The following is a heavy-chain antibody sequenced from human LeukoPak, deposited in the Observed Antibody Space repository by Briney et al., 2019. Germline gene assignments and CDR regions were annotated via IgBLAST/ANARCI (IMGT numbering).Heavy chain of an antibody. CDR2: INPNSGAT. Sequence: ASVKVSCKASGYIFTDYYMHWVRQAPGQGREWLGWINPNSGATNYAQKFQGRVTMTRDTSITTVYMARRSLISDDTAVYYCASPAGSNYDVLTGPGYCDYWGEGTLVTVSS. J-gene: IGHJ4*02. CDR3: ASPAGSNYDVLTGPGYCDY. V-gene: IGHV1-2*02. D-gene: IGHD3-9*01. CDR1: GYIFTDYY.